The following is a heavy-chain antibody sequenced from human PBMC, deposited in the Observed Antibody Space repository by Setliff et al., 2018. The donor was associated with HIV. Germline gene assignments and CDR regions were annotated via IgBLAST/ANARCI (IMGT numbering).Heavy chain of an antibody. D-gene: IGHD1-26*01. CDR3: ARELQWSRDSGREEDY. CDR1: GFTFGSYP. J-gene: IGHJ4*02. CDR2: ISYGGGLK. V-gene: IGHV3-30*04. Sequence: GGSLRLSCAASGFTFGSYPMHWVRQAPGKGLEWVAVISYGGGLKLYADSVKGRFTISRDFSDNTLYLQMNSLRAEDTAVYYCARELQWSRDSGREEDYWGQGTLVTVSS.